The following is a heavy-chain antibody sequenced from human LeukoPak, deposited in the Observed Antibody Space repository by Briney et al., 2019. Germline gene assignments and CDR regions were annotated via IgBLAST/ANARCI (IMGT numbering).Heavy chain of an antibody. V-gene: IGHV3-21*01. J-gene: IGHJ6*03. D-gene: IGHD2-8*01. CDR2: ISSSSSYI. CDR3: ARDVLMVYARGYYYYYYMDV. CDR1: GFTFSSYS. Sequence: GGSLRLSCAASGFTFSSYSMNWVRQAPGKGLEWVSSISSSSSYIYYADSVKGRFTISRDNAKNSLYLQMNSLRAEDTAAYYCARDVLMVYARGYYYYYYMDVWGKGTTVTVSS.